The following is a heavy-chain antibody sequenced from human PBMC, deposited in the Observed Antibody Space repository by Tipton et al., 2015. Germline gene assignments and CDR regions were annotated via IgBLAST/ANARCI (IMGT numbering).Heavy chain of an antibody. J-gene: IGHJ4*02. V-gene: IGHV3-30*18. CDR2: ISYDRSDE. CDR3: AKDLRGGYFDY. D-gene: IGHD3-10*01. CDR1: GFTLSSYG. Sequence: SLRLSCAASGFTLSSYGMHWVRQAPDKGLEWVAVISYDRSDEYYADSVKGRFTISRDNTKNTLYLQMNSLRAEDTAVYYCAKDLRGGYFDYWGQGTLVTVSS.